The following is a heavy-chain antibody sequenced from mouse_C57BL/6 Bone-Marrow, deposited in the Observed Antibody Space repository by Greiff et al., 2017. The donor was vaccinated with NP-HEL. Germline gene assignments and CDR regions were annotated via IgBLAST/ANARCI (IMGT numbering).Heavy chain of an antibody. CDR3: VGWPPVWYFDV. V-gene: IGHV1-22*01. CDR1: GYTFTDYN. CDR2: INPNNGGT. J-gene: IGHJ1*03. D-gene: IGHD2-3*01. Sequence: VQLQQSGPELVKPGASVKMSCKASGYTFTDYNMHWVKQSHGKSLEWIGYINPNNGGTSYNQKFKGKATLTVTKSSSTAYMELRSLTSEDSAVYYCVGWPPVWYFDVWGTGTTVTVSS.